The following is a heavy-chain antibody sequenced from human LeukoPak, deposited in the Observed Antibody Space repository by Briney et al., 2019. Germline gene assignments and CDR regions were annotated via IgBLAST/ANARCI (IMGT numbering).Heavy chain of an antibody. CDR1: GGTFSSYA. CDR2: IIPIFGTA. Sequence: ASVKVSCKASGGTFSSYAISWVRQAPGQGLEWMGGIIPIFGTANYAQKFQGRVTITADESTSTAYMELSSLRSEDTAVYYCARVWLYNDAFDIWGQGTTVTVSS. D-gene: IGHD3-22*01. V-gene: IGHV1-69*13. J-gene: IGHJ3*02. CDR3: ARVWLYNDAFDI.